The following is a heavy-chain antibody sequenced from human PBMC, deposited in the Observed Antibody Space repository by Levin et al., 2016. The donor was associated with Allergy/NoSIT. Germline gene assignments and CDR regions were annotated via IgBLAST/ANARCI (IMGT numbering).Heavy chain of an antibody. J-gene: IGHJ4*02. D-gene: IGHD4-17*01. CDR2: FDYVGTT. Sequence: SETLSLTCTASGGSITNTNSYWAWIRQPPGKGLEWIGSFDYVGTTYFNPSLKSRVTISGDTSKNQFSLKLNSVTAADTAVYYCARTMTTKTSYVDYWGQGTLVTVSS. V-gene: IGHV4-39*01. CDR3: ARTMTTKTSYVDY. CDR1: GGSITNTNSY.